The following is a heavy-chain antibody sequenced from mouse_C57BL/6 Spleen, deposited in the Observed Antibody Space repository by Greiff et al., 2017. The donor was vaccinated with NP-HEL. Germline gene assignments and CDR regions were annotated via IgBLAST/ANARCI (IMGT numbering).Heavy chain of an antibody. Sequence: EVQLQQSGPELVKPGASVKISCKASGYTFTDYYMNWVKQSHGKSLEWIGDINPNNGGTSYNQKFKGKATLTVDKSSSTAYMELRSLTSEDSADYYCARSGYGNYVDFDYWGQGTTLTVAS. J-gene: IGHJ2*01. V-gene: IGHV1-26*01. CDR2: INPNNGGT. D-gene: IGHD2-10*02. CDR3: ARSGYGNYVDFDY. CDR1: GYTFTDYY.